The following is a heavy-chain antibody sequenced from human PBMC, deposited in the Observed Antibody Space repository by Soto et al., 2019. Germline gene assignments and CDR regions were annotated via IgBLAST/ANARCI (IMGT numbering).Heavy chain of an antibody. J-gene: IGHJ6*03. V-gene: IGHV4-59*01. CDR3: ASGAVAGNQCMDV. CDR2: IYYSGST. D-gene: IGHD6-19*01. CDR1: GCSISSYY. Sequence: QVQLQESGPGLVKPSETLSLTCTVSGCSISSYYLSWIRQPPGKGLEWIGYIYYSGSTNYNPSLKSRVTISVATSKDQFSPKPSSVTAADQAVYYCASGAVAGNQCMDVWGKGNTVTGSS.